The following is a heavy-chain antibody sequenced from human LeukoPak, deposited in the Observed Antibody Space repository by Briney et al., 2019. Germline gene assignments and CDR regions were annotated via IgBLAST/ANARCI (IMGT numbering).Heavy chain of an antibody. CDR3: ARDSNTYGALYYYDSSGRDWYFDL. CDR1: GFTFSSYR. Sequence: PGGSLRLSCAASGFTFSSYRMNWVRQAPGKGLEWVSYISSSSSTIYYADSVKGRFTISRDNSKNTLYLQMNSLRAEDTAVYYCARDSNTYGALYYYDSSGRDWYFDLWGRGTLVTVSS. D-gene: IGHD3-22*01. V-gene: IGHV3-48*01. CDR2: ISSSSSTI. J-gene: IGHJ2*01.